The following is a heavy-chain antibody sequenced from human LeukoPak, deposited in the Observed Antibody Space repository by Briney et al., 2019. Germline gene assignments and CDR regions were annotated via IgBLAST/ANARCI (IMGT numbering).Heavy chain of an antibody. CDR1: GGSISSSSYY. CDR3: ARPFPTYYDFWSGPRDAFDI. CDR2: IYYSGST. Sequence: PSETLSLTCTVSGGSISSSSYYWGWIRQPPGKGLEWIGSIYYSGSTYYNPSLKSRVTISVDTSKNQFSLKLSSVTAADTAVYYCARPFPTYYDFWSGPRDAFDIWGQGTMVTVSS. J-gene: IGHJ3*02. V-gene: IGHV4-39*01. D-gene: IGHD3-3*01.